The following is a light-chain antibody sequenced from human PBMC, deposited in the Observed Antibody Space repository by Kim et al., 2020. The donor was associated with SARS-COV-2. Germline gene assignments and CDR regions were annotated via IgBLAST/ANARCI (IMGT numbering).Light chain of an antibody. Sequence: SASVGDRVTITCRASQGISNALAWYEQKPGNAPKLLIYGASNLESAVPSRFSGSGSGTEFTLTITSLQPDDVATYYCQQYSIYWTFGQGTKVDI. CDR2: GAS. V-gene: IGKV1-13*02. CDR3: QQYSIYWT. J-gene: IGKJ1*01. CDR1: QGISNA.